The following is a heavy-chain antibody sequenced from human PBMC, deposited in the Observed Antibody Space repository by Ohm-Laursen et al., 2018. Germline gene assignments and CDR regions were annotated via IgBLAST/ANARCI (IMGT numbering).Heavy chain of an antibody. CDR1: GFTFSSYG. CDR3: AKGSRTSGWPN. V-gene: IGHV3-30*18. CDR2: ISYDGSNK. Sequence: SLRLSCAASGFTFSSYGMHWVRQAPGKGLEWVAVISYDGSNKYYADSVKGRFTISRDNSKNTLYLQMNSLRAEDTAIYYCAKGSRTSGWPNWGQGTLVTVSS. J-gene: IGHJ4*02. D-gene: IGHD6-19*01.